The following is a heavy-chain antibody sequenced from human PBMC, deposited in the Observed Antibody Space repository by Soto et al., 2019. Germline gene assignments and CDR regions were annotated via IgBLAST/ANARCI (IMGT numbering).Heavy chain of an antibody. Sequence: EVHLLESGGGLVQPGGSLRLSCAASGFTFINFATTWVRQAPGKGLEWVSVISGSDVTTYYADSVKGRFTISRDNSKNTMYLQMNSLRAEDTAVYYCAKVHAMVTTSFDFWGQGTLVIVSS. CDR1: GFTFINFA. CDR3: AKVHAMVTTSFDF. D-gene: IGHD4-17*01. CDR2: ISGSDVTT. J-gene: IGHJ4*02. V-gene: IGHV3-23*01.